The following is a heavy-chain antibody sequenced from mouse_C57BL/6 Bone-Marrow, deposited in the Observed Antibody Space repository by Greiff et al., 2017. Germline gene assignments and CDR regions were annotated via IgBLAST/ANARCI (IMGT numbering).Heavy chain of an antibody. V-gene: IGHV1-18*01. D-gene: IGHD2-3*01. CDR2: INPNNGGT. CDR1: GYTFTDYY. J-gene: IGHJ3*01. CDR3: ARYDGDYVHFDY. Sequence: SGPELVKPGASVKIPCKASGYTFTDYYMDWVKQSHGKSLEWIGDINPNNGGTIYNQKFKGKATLTVDKSSSPAYMELRSLTSEDTADYYDARYDGDYVHFDYWGQGTMGTVSA.